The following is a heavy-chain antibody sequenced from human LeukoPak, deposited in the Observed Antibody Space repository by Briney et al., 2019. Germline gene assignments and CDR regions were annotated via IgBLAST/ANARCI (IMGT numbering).Heavy chain of an antibody. CDR2: ISDSGSST. CDR1: GFTFSTYA. D-gene: IGHD2-21*02. CDR3: AKGIVTGISRYYFDY. V-gene: IGHV3-23*01. J-gene: IGHJ4*02. Sequence: PGGSLRLSCAASGFTFSTYAMSWVRQAPGMGLEWVSAISDSGSSTYYAASVRGRFTISRDNSRNTLSLQMNSLGAKDTALYYCAKGIVTGISRYYFDYWGQGTLVTVSA.